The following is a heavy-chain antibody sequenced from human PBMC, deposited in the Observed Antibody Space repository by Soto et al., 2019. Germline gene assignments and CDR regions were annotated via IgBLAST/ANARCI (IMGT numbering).Heavy chain of an antibody. D-gene: IGHD6-19*01. Sequence: QLQLQESGPGLVKPSETLSLTCTVSGGSISSSSYYWGWIRQPPGKGLEWIGSIYYSGSTYYNPSLKSRVTISVDTSKNQFSLKLSSVTAADTAVYYCARASGYSSGWDWGQGTLVTVSS. CDR3: ARASGYSSGWD. CDR1: GGSISSSSYY. J-gene: IGHJ4*02. CDR2: IYYSGST. V-gene: IGHV4-39*01.